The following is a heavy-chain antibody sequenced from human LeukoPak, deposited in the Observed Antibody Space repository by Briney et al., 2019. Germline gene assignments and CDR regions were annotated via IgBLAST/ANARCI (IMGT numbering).Heavy chain of an antibody. J-gene: IGHJ4*02. CDR1: GGSFSGYY. Sequence: SETLSLTCAVYGGSFSGYYWTWIRQPPGKGLEWIGEIDHGGNTNCNPSLKSRVIISVDTSKNQISLKLSSVTVADAAVYYCARGGGFCSGGSCYVDSWGQGTLVTVSS. CDR3: ARGGGFCSGGSCYVDS. V-gene: IGHV4-34*01. CDR2: IDHGGNT. D-gene: IGHD2-15*01.